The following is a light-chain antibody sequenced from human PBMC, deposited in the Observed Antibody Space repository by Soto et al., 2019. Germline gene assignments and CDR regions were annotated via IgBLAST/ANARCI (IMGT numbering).Light chain of an antibody. CDR3: QYDGSSSLT. V-gene: IGKV3-20*01. CDR2: DAF. CDR1: QSVGSNY. Sequence: EIVMTQSPGTLSLSPGERATLSCRASQSVGSNYLAWYQQKPGQAPRLLIYDAFTRATGIPDRFSGSGSGTDFTLTISRLEPEDLALYYYQYDGSSSLTFGGGAKVQIK. J-gene: IGKJ4*01.